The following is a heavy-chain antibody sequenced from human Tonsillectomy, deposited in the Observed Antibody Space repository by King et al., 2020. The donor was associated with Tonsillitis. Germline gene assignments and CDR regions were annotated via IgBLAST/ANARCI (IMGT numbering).Heavy chain of an antibody. V-gene: IGHV4-38-2*01. J-gene: IGHJ4*02. CDR3: ARGQAFDY. CDR1: GYSISSGYY. CDR2: IYHSGST. Sequence: VQLQESGPGLVKPSETLSLTCAVSGYSISSGYYWGWIRQPPGKGLEWIGSIYHSGSTYYNPSLKSRVTISVDTSKNQFSLKLSSVTAADTAVYYCARGQAFDYWGQGTLVTVSS.